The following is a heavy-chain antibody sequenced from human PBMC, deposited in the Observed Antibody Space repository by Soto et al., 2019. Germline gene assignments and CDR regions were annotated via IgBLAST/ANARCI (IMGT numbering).Heavy chain of an antibody. CDR3: ARIHYDSSGYYPNYGLDV. J-gene: IGHJ6*02. V-gene: IGHV2-26*01. Sequence: QVTLKESGPVLVKPTETLTLTCTVSGFSLSNARMGVSWIRQPPGKALEWLAHIFSNDEKSYSTSLNSRLTISMDTSKSQVVLTMTNMDPVDTATYYCARIHYDSSGYYPNYGLDVWGQGTTVTVSS. D-gene: IGHD3-22*01. CDR2: IFSNDEK. CDR1: GFSLSNARMG.